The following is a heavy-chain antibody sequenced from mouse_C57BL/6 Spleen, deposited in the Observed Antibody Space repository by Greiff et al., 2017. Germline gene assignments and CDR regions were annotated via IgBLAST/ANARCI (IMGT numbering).Heavy chain of an antibody. D-gene: IGHD2-3*01. CDR3: ARDDGLDY. J-gene: IGHJ2*01. Sequence: VKLMESGAELVRPGTSVKVSCKASGYAFTNYLIEWVKQRPGQGLEWIGVINPGSGGTNYNEKFKGKATLTADKSSSTAYMQLSSLTSEDSAVYFCARDDGLDYWGQGTTLTVSS. V-gene: IGHV1-54*01. CDR2: INPGSGGT. CDR1: GYAFTNYL.